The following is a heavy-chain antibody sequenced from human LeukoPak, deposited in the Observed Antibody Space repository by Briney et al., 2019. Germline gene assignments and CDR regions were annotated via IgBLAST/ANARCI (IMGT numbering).Heavy chain of an antibody. CDR2: IYYSGST. J-gene: IGHJ5*02. Sequence: SETLSLTCSVYGGSISSSIYYWGWIRQPPGKGLEWIGSIYYSGSTYYNPSLKSRVTISVDMSKNQFSLKLSSVTAADTAMYYCARHTVMPNNWFDPWGQGTLVTVSS. D-gene: IGHD3-16*01. V-gene: IGHV4-39*01. CDR1: GGSISSSIYY. CDR3: ARHTVMPNNWFDP.